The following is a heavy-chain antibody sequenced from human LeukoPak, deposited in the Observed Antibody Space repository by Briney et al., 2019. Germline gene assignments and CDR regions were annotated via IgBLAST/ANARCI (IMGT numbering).Heavy chain of an antibody. Sequence: GGSLRLSXAASRFTFSTYAMNWVRQGPGKGLEWVSAISGSGGSTYYTDSVKGRFTISRDNSKNTVYLQMNSLRADDTAVYYCAKGTAAGPRGFDYWGQGTLVTVSS. CDR2: ISGSGGST. D-gene: IGHD6-25*01. CDR1: RFTFSTYA. V-gene: IGHV3-23*01. J-gene: IGHJ4*02. CDR3: AKGTAAGPRGFDY.